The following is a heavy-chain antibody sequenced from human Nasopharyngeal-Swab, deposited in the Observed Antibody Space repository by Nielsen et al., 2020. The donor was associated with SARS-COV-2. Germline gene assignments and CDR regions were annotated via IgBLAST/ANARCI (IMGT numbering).Heavy chain of an antibody. Sequence: VGQAAGKGLEWIGEIYHSGSTNYNPSLKSRVTISVDTSKNQFSLKLSSVTAADTAVYYCAREGPYCSSTSCYYYYMDVWGKGTTVTVSS. CDR2: IYHSGST. D-gene: IGHD2-2*01. J-gene: IGHJ6*03. CDR3: AREGPYCSSTSCYYYYMDV. V-gene: IGHV4-4*02.